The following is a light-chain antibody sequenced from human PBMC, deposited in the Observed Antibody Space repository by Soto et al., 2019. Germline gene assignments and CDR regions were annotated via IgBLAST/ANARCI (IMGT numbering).Light chain of an antibody. CDR3: QQHHNNSFT. J-gene: IGKJ5*01. V-gene: IGKV1-33*01. Sequence: DVQMTQSPSSLSASVGDRVTITCQASQDISNYLNWYQQKPGKAPKLLIYDASNLETGVPSRFSGSGSGTDFTFTISSRQPDDIATYYCQQHHNNSFTFGQGTRLEI. CDR2: DAS. CDR1: QDISNY.